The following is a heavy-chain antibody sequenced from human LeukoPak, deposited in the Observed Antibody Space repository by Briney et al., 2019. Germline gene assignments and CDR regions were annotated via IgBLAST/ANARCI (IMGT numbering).Heavy chain of an antibody. CDR3: ARERDGYDY. CDR1: GGSISSSSYY. V-gene: IGHV4-39*07. J-gene: IGHJ4*02. D-gene: IGHD5-24*01. Sequence: SETLSLTCTVSGGSISSSSYYWGWIRQPPGKGLEWIGSIYYSGSIYYNPSLKSRVTISVDTSKNQLSLKLRSVTAADTAVYYCARERDGYDYWGQGTLVTVSS. CDR2: IYYSGSI.